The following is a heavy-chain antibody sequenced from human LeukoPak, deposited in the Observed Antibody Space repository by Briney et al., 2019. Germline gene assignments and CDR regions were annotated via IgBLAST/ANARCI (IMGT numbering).Heavy chain of an antibody. Sequence: SETLSLTCTVSGGSISSYYWSWIRQPAGKGLEWIGRIYTSGSTNYNPSLKSRVTMSVDTSKNQFSLKLSSVTAADTAVYYCAREWPDYDILTVIDYWGQGTLVTVSS. J-gene: IGHJ4*02. D-gene: IGHD3-9*01. CDR3: AREWPDYDILTVIDY. CDR1: GGSISSYY. CDR2: IYTSGST. V-gene: IGHV4-4*07.